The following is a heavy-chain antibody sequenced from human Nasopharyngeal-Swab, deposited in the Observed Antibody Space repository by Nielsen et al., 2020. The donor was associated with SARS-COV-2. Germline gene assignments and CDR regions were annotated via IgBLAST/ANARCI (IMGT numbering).Heavy chain of an antibody. CDR3: ARASAYYDSSGHYDAFDI. CDR2: IGTAGDT. J-gene: IGHJ3*02. Sequence: GESLKISCAASGFTFSSYDMHWVRQATGKGLEWVSAIGTAGDTYYPGSVKGRFTISRENAKNSLYLQMNSLRAEDTAVYYCARASAYYDSSGHYDAFDIWGQGTMVTVSS. CDR1: GFTFSSYD. D-gene: IGHD3-22*01. V-gene: IGHV3-13*01.